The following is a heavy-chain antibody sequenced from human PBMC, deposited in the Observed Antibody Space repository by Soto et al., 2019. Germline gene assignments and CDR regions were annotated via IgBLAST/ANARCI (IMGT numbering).Heavy chain of an antibody. CDR1: GGSISSYY. CDR2: IYYSGST. V-gene: IGHV4-59*01. D-gene: IGHD3-10*02. CDR3: ARTLFGWGIWFDP. Sequence: QVQLQESGPGLVKPSETLSLTCTVSGGSISSYYWRWLRQPPGKGLEWIGYIYYSGSTNYNPSLKSRVTISVDTSKNQFSLKLSSVTAADTAVYYCARTLFGWGIWFDPCGQGTLVTVSS. J-gene: IGHJ5*02.